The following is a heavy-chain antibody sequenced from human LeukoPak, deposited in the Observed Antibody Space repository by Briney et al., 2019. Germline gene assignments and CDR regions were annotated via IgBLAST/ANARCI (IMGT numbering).Heavy chain of an antibody. CDR1: GGTFSSYA. J-gene: IGHJ5*02. Sequence: SVKVSCKASGGTFSSYAISWVRQAPGQGLEWMGGIIPIVGTANYAQKFQGRVTITTDESTSTAYMELSSLRSEDTAVYYCARTVATTSNWFDPWGQGTLVTVSP. CDR2: IIPIVGTA. V-gene: IGHV1-69*05. CDR3: ARTVATTSNWFDP. D-gene: IGHD5-12*01.